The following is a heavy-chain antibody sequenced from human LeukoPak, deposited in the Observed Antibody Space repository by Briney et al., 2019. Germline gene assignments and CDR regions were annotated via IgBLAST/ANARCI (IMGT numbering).Heavy chain of an antibody. V-gene: IGHV4-39*07. CDR2: MYYSGST. J-gene: IGHJ4*02. D-gene: IGHD6-19*01. CDR3: ARAGGSGLIDY. CDR1: GGSIRSYY. Sequence: PSETLSLTCTVSGGSIRSYYWGWIRQPPGKGLEWIGSMYYSGSTYYNPSLKSRVTISINTSKNQFSLKLTSVTAADTAVYYCARAGGSGLIDYWGQGTLVTVSS.